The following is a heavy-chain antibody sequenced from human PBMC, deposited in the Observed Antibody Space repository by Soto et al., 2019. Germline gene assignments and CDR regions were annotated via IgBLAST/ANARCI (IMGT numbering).Heavy chain of an antibody. V-gene: IGHV5-51*01. J-gene: IGHJ6*02. Sequence: PGVSLKISCQGSGYIFTTYWIGWVRQMPGKGLEWMGIIYPTDSDTRYSPSFQGQVTISADKSITTAYLQWSSLRASDTAVYYCARSGYSSHGMDVWGQGTTVTVSS. CDR2: IYPTDSDT. CDR1: GYIFTTYW. CDR3: ARSGYSSHGMDV. D-gene: IGHD5-12*01.